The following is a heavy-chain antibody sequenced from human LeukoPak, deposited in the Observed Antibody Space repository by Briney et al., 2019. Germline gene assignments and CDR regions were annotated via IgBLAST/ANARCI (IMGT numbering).Heavy chain of an antibody. Sequence: PGGSLRLSCAASGFTLRSDWMNWVRQAPGKGLEWVANINQDGSLKYYVDSVKGRFTISRDNAKNTLYLQMNSLRAEDTAVYYCATDQGDDAFDIWGQGTMVTVSS. V-gene: IGHV3-7*04. CDR2: INQDGSLK. CDR3: ATDQGDDAFDI. J-gene: IGHJ3*02. CDR1: GFTLRSDW.